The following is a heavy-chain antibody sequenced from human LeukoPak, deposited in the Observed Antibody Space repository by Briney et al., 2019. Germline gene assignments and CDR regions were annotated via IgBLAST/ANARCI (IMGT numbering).Heavy chain of an antibody. CDR2: ISGSGGST. V-gene: IGHV3-23*01. Sequence: GGSLRLSCAASGFTFSSYAMSWVRQAPGKGLEWVSAISGSGGSTYYADSVKGRFTISRDNSKSTLYLQMNSLRAEDTAVYYCAKDESSGWYHDAFDIWGQGTMVTVSS. CDR3: AKDESSGWYHDAFDI. CDR1: GFTFSSYA. D-gene: IGHD6-19*01. J-gene: IGHJ3*02.